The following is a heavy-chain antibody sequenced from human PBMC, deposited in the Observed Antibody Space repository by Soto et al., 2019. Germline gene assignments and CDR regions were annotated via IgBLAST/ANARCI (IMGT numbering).Heavy chain of an antibody. CDR3: ARSPHIQLWSYPSDY. V-gene: IGHV4-31*03. CDR1: GGSISSGGYY. Sequence: QVQLQESGPGLVKPSQTLSLTCTVSGGSISSGGYYWSWIRQHPGKGLEWIGYIYFSGSTYYNPSLKSRVTTPVDTSKHQFSLQLSSVTAAVTAVYYCARSPHIQLWSYPSDYWGQGTPVTVSS. J-gene: IGHJ4*02. D-gene: IGHD5-18*01. CDR2: IYFSGST.